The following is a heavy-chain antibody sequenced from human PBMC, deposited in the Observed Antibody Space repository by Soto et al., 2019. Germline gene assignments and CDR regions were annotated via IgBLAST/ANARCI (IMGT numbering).Heavy chain of an antibody. V-gene: IGHV4-30-4*01. J-gene: IGHJ6*02. CDR3: ARDRPRYGDYKHDYHHHGMDV. CDR1: SGSISSGDYF. Sequence: SETLSLTCTVSSGSISSGDYFWSWLLQPLGKGLEWIGHVYYSGRGHYNPSLQSRVIITIDTSKNLFSLNLTSVTATDTAVYYCARDRPRYGDYKHDYHHHGMDVWGQGAMVTVSS. CDR2: VYYSGRG. D-gene: IGHD4-17*01.